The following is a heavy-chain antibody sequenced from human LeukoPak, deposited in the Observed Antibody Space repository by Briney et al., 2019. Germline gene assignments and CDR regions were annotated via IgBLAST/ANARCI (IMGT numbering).Heavy chain of an antibody. Sequence: SETLSLTCTVSGYSISSGYYWGWIRQPPGKGLEWIGSIYHSGSTYYNPSLKSRVTISVDTSKNQFSLKLSSVTAADTAVYYCARVEPPRYFDLWGRGTLVTVSS. CDR2: IYHSGST. CDR3: ARVEPPRYFDL. CDR1: GYSISSGYY. D-gene: IGHD1-14*01. V-gene: IGHV4-38-2*02. J-gene: IGHJ2*01.